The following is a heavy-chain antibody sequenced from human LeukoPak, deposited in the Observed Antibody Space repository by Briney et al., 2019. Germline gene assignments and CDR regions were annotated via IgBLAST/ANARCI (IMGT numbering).Heavy chain of an antibody. CDR1: GGSISSYS. V-gene: IGHV4-4*07. J-gene: IGHJ4*02. CDR2: IYNTGST. Sequence: SETLSLTCTVSGGSISSYSWSWIGQPAGKGLEWIGRIYNTGSTSYNPSLKSRVTMSVDTSKNQFSLKLNSVTAADTAVYYCARGRYFDYWGQGILVTVSS. CDR3: ARGRYFDY.